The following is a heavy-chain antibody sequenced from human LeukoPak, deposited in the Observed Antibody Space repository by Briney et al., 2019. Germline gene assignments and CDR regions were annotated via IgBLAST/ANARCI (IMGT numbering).Heavy chain of an antibody. V-gene: IGHV3-21*01. CDR1: GFTFSSYS. Sequence: GGSLRLSCAASGFTFSSYSMNWVRQAPGKGLEWVSSISSSSSYIYYADSVKGRFTISRDNAKNSLYLQMNSLRAEDTAVYYCARALNYGYYDFWSGYLDAIDIWGQGTMVTVSS. CDR3: ARALNYGYYDFWSGYLDAIDI. J-gene: IGHJ3*02. D-gene: IGHD3-3*01. CDR2: ISSSSSYI.